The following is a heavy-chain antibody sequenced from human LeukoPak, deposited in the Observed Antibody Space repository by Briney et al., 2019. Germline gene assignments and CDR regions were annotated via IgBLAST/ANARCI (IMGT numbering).Heavy chain of an antibody. CDR3: AREIVAGTFDY. CDR2: ISSSGDIK. CDR1: GFTFSDYY. V-gene: IGHV3-11*01. J-gene: IGHJ4*02. D-gene: IGHD6-19*01. Sequence: PGGSLRLSCAASGFTFSDYYMSWLRPTPGKGLEWISDISSSGDIKAYAGSVRGRFTISRDNAYNPLFLHMNSLRVDDTAVYYCAREIVAGTFDYWGPGSQVTVSS.